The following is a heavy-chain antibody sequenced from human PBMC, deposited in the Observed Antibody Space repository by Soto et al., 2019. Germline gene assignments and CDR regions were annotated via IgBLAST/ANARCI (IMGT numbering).Heavy chain of an antibody. V-gene: IGHV4-39*01. CDR2: LYYRGST. CDR1: GGSVSSSSYY. D-gene: IGHD2-15*01. CDR3: ARHQGYCSGGSCFDAFDI. J-gene: IGHJ3*02. Sequence: QLQLQESGPGLVKPSETLSLTCTVSGGSVSSSSYYWGWIGQPQGKGLEWIGSLYYRGSTYYNPSLKSRVTISVNTSQNKFSLKLSSVTAADTAVYYCARHQGYCSGGSCFDAFDIWGQGTMVTVSS.